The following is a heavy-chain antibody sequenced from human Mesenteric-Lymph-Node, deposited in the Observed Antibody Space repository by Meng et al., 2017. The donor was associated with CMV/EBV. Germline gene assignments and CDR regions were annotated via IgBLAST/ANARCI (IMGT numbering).Heavy chain of an antibody. D-gene: IGHD3-3*01. V-gene: IGHV1-46*01. CDR1: GYTFSNNY. CDR3: ARVEGGRPRPYGVVIGGWFDP. Sequence: ASVTVSCKASGYTFSNNYIHWLRQAPGQGLEWMGIVNPSGGSATYARKFQGRVSMTRDTSTSTVYMELRSLRSEDTAVYYCARVEGGRPRPYGVVIGGWFDPWGQGTLVTVSS. J-gene: IGHJ5*02. CDR2: VNPSGGSA.